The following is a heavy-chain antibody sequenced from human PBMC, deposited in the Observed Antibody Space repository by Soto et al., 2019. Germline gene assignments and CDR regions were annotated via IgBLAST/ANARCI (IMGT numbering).Heavy chain of an antibody. CDR2: IDPSDSYT. J-gene: IGHJ6*02. D-gene: IGHD6-6*01. CDR3: ARPEYSSSSYYYYYGMDV. CDR1: GYSFTSYW. Sequence: ESLKISCKGSGYSFTSYWISWVRQMPGKGLEWMGRIDPSDSYTNYSPSFQGHVTISADKSISTAYLQWSSLKASDTAMYYCARPEYSSSSYYYYYGMDVWGQGTTVTVSS. V-gene: IGHV5-10-1*01.